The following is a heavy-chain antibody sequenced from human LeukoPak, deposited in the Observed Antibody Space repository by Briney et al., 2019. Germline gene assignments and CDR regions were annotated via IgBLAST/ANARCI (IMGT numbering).Heavy chain of an antibody. V-gene: IGHV3-15*01. CDR3: ISGTPGYFDF. Sequence: GECLRLSCAASGFSFSKAWMIWVRQAPGKGLEWVGRIKGKTDGATTDYPAAVKGRFTISRDDSENTLYLQMSSLKTEDTGVYYCISGTPGYFDFWGQGTLVTVSS. CDR2: IKGKTDGATT. D-gene: IGHD1-26*01. CDR1: GFSFSKAW. J-gene: IGHJ4*02.